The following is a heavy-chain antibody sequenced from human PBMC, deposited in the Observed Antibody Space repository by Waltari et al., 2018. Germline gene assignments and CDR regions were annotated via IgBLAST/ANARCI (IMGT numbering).Heavy chain of an antibody. CDR2: LNPNRGNT. Sequence: QVQLVQSGAEVKKPGASVKVSCKASGYTFTSYDINWVRQATGQGLVWMGWLNPNRGNTGYAQKFQGRVTITRNTSISTAYMELSSLRSEDTAVYYCARVSIAAAPYFDYWGQGTLVTVSS. CDR3: ARVSIAAAPYFDY. J-gene: IGHJ4*02. D-gene: IGHD6-13*01. CDR1: GYTFTSYD. V-gene: IGHV1-8*03.